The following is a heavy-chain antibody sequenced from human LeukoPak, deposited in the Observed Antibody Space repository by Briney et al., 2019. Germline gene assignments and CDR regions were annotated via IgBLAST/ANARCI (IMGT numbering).Heavy chain of an antibody. D-gene: IGHD2-2*01. Sequence: SQTLSLTCTVSGGSISSSSSYCNWIRQPAGKGLEWIGRIYTSGSTNYNPSLKSRVAISVDTSKNQFSLKLSSVTAADTAVYYCALRGLVRGFDPWGQGTLVTVSS. CDR3: ALRGLVRGFDP. J-gene: IGHJ5*02. V-gene: IGHV4-61*02. CDR1: GGSISSSSSY. CDR2: IYTSGST.